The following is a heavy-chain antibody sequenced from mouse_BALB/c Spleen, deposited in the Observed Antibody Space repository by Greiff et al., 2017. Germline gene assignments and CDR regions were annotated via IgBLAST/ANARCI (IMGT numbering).Heavy chain of an antibody. CDR2: INPNNGDT. J-gene: IGHJ1*01. CDR3: ARRVGYYGSSYWYFDV. V-gene: IGHV1-26*01. D-gene: IGHD1-1*01. Sequence: EVQLQQSGPELVKPGASVKMSCKASGYTFTDYYMKWVKQSHGKSLEWIGDINPNNGDTFYNQKFKGKATLTVDKSSSTAYMQLNSLTSEDSAVYYCARRVGYYGSSYWYFDVWGAGTTVTVSS. CDR1: GYTFTDYY.